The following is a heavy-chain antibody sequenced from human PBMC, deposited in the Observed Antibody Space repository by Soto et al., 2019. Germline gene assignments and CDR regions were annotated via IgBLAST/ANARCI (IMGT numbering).Heavy chain of an antibody. V-gene: IGHV1-3*01. D-gene: IGHD3-22*01. CDR3: ACTSSPYCWGALEM. Sequence: QVQLVQSGDAVKTPGASMNVSCKTFGYTFTDFAFHWVRQAPGQRLECMGWINAGHGNKKYSQNFHGRVSITSAKVATTAYTPLHSRRSEDTAMNMCACTSSPYCWGALEMWGQGELVSVSS. CDR1: GYTFTDFA. J-gene: IGHJ3*02. CDR2: INAGHGNK.